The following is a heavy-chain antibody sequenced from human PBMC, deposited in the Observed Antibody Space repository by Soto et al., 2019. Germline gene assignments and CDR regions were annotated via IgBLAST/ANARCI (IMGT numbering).Heavy chain of an antibody. D-gene: IGHD4-17*01. V-gene: IGHV1-18*01. J-gene: IGHJ1*01. Sequence: ASVKVSCKASGYTFTSYGISWVRQAPGQGLEWMGWISAYNGNTNYAQKLQGRVTMTTDTSTSTAYMELRSLRSDDTAVYYCARAPYLXSYGDYVFHPPAEYFQHWGQGTLVTVSS. CDR2: ISAYNGNT. CDR1: GYTFTSYG. CDR3: ARAPYLXSYGDYVFHPPAEYFQH.